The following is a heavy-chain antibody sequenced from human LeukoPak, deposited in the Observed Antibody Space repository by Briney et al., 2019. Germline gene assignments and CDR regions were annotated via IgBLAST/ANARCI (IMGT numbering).Heavy chain of an antibody. V-gene: IGHV3-23*01. D-gene: IGHD5-18*01. CDR2: ISGSGGST. CDR3: ANTDTAMVPFDY. Sequence: GGSLRLSCAASGFTFSSYAMSWVRQAPGKGLEWASAISGSGGSTYYADSVKGRFTISRDNSKNTLYLQMNSLRAEDTAVYYYANTDTAMVPFDYWGQGTLVTVSS. CDR1: GFTFSSYA. J-gene: IGHJ4*02.